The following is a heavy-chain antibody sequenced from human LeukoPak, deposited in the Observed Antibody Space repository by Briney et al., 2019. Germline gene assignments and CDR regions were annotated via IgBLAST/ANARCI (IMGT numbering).Heavy chain of an antibody. V-gene: IGHV3-30*02. Sequence: GGSLRLSCAASGFTFSSYGMHWVRQAPGKGLEWVAFIRYDGSNNYYADSVKGRFTISRDNSKNTLYLQMNSLRAEDTAVYYCAKSYYFDSSSYILYDAFDFWGQGTMVTVSS. CDR1: GFTFSSYG. CDR3: AKSYYFDSSSYILYDAFDF. CDR2: IRYDGSNN. D-gene: IGHD3-22*01. J-gene: IGHJ3*01.